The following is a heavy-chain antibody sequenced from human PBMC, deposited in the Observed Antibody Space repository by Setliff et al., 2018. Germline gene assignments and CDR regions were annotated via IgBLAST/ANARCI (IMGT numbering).Heavy chain of an antibody. CDR1: GFTFSSYS. Sequence: GGSLRLSCAASGFTFSSYSMNWVRQAPGKGLEWVSYISSSSSTIYYADSVKGRFTISRDNAKNSLYLQMNSLRAEDTAVYYCARDRGSGSYFLRYFDYWGQGTLVTV. CDR2: ISSSSSTI. V-gene: IGHV3-48*01. CDR3: ARDRGSGSYFLRYFDY. J-gene: IGHJ4*02. D-gene: IGHD1-26*01.